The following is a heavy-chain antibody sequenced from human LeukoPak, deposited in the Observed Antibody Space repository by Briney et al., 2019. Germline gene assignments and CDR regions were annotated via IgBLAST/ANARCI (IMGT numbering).Heavy chain of an antibody. Sequence: ASVKVSCKASGGTFSSYAISWVRQAPGQGLEWMGRIIPILGIANYAQKFQGRVTITADKSTSTAYMELSSLRSEDTAVYYCATHKDSDILTGYYNDYWSQGTLVTVSS. CDR2: IIPILGIA. CDR3: ATHKDSDILTGYYNDY. CDR1: GGTFSSYA. J-gene: IGHJ4*02. V-gene: IGHV1-69*04. D-gene: IGHD3-9*01.